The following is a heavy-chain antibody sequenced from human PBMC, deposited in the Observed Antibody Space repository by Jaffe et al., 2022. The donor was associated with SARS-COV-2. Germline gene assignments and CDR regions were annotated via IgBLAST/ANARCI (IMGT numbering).Heavy chain of an antibody. Sequence: QVQLQESGPGLVKPSETLSLTCTVSGGSISSYYWSWIRQPPGKGLEWIGYIYYSGSTNYNPSLKSRVTISVDTSKNQFSLKLSSVTAADTAVYYCARGSGRHRGLYYGYYFDYWGQGTLVTVSS. CDR3: ARGSGRHRGLYYGYYFDY. D-gene: IGHD3-22*01. J-gene: IGHJ4*02. V-gene: IGHV4-59*01. CDR2: IYYSGST. CDR1: GGSISSYY.